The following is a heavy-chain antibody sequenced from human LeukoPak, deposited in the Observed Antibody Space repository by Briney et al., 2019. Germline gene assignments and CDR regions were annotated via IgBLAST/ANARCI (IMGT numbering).Heavy chain of an antibody. D-gene: IGHD6-19*01. J-gene: IGHJ4*02. CDR3: AGDRGPGWSFRYIDY. CDR2: IYYSGSS. CDR1: GGSISSGGYY. Sequence: PSETLSLTCTVSGGSISSGGYYWSWIRQHPGKGLEWIGHIYYSGSSHYNPSLKSRVTMSVDTSKSQFSLKLSSVTAADTAVYYCAGDRGPGWSFRYIDYWGQGTLVTVSS. V-gene: IGHV4-31*03.